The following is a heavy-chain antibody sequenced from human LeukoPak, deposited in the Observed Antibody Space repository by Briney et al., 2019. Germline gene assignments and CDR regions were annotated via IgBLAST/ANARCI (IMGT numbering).Heavy chain of an antibody. CDR2: ISGSGDRT. Sequence: GGSLRLSCAVSGFTLSSYAMSWVRQAPGKGLEWVSAISGSGDRTYYADSVKGRFTISRDNSKNSLYLQMNSLRAEDTAIYYCARDSPDYGGKGFDYWGQGTLVTVSS. CDR3: ARDSPDYGGKGFDY. D-gene: IGHD4-23*01. J-gene: IGHJ4*02. V-gene: IGHV3-23*01. CDR1: GFTLSSYA.